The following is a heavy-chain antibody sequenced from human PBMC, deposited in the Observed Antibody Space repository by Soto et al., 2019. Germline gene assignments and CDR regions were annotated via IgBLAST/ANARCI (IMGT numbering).Heavy chain of an antibody. Sequence: PSETLSLTCTVSGGSISSYYWSWIRQPPGKGLEWIGYIYYSGSTNYNPSLRSRVTISVDTSKNQFSLKLSSVTAADTAVYYCARQCRGVTCHWFVPWGQGTLVTVS. CDR1: GGSISSYY. D-gene: IGHD2-15*01. V-gene: IGHV4-59*01. J-gene: IGHJ5*02. CDR2: IYYSGST. CDR3: ARQCRGVTCHWFVP.